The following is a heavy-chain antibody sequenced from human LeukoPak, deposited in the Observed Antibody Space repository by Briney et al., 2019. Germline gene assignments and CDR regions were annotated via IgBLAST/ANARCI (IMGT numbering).Heavy chain of an antibody. Sequence: GGSLRLSCAASGFIFNTFWMNWVRLTPGKGLEWVAKINQDGSDMYYVDSVKGRFFVSRDNARNLVYLQMNSLRVDDTAVYYCAKDGGLWVSAHWGDSWGRGTLVTVSS. CDR3: AKDGGLWVSAHWGDS. D-gene: IGHD7-27*01. V-gene: IGHV3-7*03. J-gene: IGHJ4*02. CDR2: INQDGSDM. CDR1: GFIFNTFW.